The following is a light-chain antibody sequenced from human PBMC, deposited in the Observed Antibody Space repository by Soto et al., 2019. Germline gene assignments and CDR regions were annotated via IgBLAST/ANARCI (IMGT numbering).Light chain of an antibody. Sequence: QSVLTQPASVSGSPGQSITISCTGTSSDVGSYNFVSWYQEHPGKAPKVMIYEVYKRPSGVSNRFSGSKSGSTASLTISGLQDEDEADYYCCSSAGSSTYVFGTGTKLTVL. CDR3: CSSAGSSTYV. CDR1: SSDVGSYNF. J-gene: IGLJ1*01. V-gene: IGLV2-23*02. CDR2: EVY.